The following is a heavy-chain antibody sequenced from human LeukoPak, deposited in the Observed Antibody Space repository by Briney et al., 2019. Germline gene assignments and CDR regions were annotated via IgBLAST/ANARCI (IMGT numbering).Heavy chain of an antibody. D-gene: IGHD5-18*01. J-gene: IGHJ4*02. CDR1: GYTFTSYA. CDR2: INAGNGNT. Sequence: ASVKVSCTASGYTFTSYAMHWVRQAPGQRLEWMGWINAGNGNTKYSQKFQGRVTITRDTSASTAYMELSSLRSEDTAVYYCARSRYSYGWGVFDYWGQGTLVTVSS. CDR3: ARSRYSYGWGVFDY. V-gene: IGHV1-3*01.